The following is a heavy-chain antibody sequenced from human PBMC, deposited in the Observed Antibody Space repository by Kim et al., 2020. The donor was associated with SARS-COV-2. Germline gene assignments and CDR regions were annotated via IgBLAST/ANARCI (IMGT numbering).Heavy chain of an antibody. J-gene: IGHJ4*02. CDR3: ARLAAPPRGSGSYYNNVLSD. Sequence: GESLKISCKGSGYSFTSYWIGWVRQMPGKGLEWMGIIYPGDSDTRYSPSFQGQVTISADKSISTAYLQWSSLKASDTAMYYCARLAAPPRGSGSYYNNVLSDWGQGTLVTVSS. CDR2: IYPGDSDT. V-gene: IGHV5-51*01. D-gene: IGHD3-10*01. CDR1: GYSFTSYW.